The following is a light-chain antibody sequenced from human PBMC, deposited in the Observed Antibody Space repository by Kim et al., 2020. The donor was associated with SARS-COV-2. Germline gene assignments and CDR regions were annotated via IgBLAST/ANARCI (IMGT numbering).Light chain of an antibody. V-gene: IGKV3-20*01. J-gene: IGKJ4*01. CDR3: QQYGSPLT. CDR2: GAS. CDR1: QSVSSSY. Sequence: EIVLTQSPGTLSLSPGERATLSCRASQSVSSSYLAWYQQKPGQAPRLLIYGASSRATGIPDRFSGSGSGTDFTLTISRLEPEDFAVYYCQQYGSPLTFGGGNKVDIK.